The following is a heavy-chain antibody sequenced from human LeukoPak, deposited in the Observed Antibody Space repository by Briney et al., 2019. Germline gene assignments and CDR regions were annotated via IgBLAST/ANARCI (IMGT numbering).Heavy chain of an antibody. Sequence: PSETLSLTCTVSGGSISSYYWSWIRQPPGKGLEWIGYIYYSGSTNYSPSLKSRVTISVDTSKNQFSLKLSSVTAADTAVYYCARVAGIQLWLDYWGQGTLVTVSS. V-gene: IGHV4-59*01. CDR2: IYYSGST. J-gene: IGHJ4*02. CDR3: ARVAGIQLWLDY. D-gene: IGHD5-18*01. CDR1: GGSISSYY.